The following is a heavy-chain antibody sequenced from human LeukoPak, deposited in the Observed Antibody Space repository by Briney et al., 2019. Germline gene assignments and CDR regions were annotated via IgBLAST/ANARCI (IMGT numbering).Heavy chain of an antibody. D-gene: IGHD6-13*01. J-gene: IGHJ4*02. CDR2: IYSGGST. V-gene: IGHV3-53*01. Sequence: GGSLRLSCAASGFTVSSNYMSWVRQAPGKGLEWVSVIYSGGSTYCADSVKGRFTISRDNSKNTLYLQMNSLRAEDTAVYYCASPGYSSSWYEVDYWGQGTLVTVSS. CDR3: ASPGYSSSWYEVDY. CDR1: GFTVSSNY.